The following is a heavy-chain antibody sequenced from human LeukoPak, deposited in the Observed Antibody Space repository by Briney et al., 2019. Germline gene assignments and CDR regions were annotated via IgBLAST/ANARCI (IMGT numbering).Heavy chain of an antibody. CDR2: ITGNGGRT. V-gene: IGHV3-64*01. Sequence: PGGSLRLSCAASGFTFSYYSMHWVRQAPGKGLEYVSAITGNGGRTYYANSVNDRFTISRDNSKNTLYLQMGSLTAEDMAVYYCARVGDVTAFDIWGQGTMVTVSS. J-gene: IGHJ3*02. CDR1: GFTFSYYS. CDR3: ARVGDVTAFDI. D-gene: IGHD3-16*01.